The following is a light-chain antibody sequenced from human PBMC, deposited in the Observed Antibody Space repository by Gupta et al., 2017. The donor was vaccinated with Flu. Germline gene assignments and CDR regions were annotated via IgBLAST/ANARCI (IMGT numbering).Light chain of an antibody. V-gene: IGLV4-69*01. J-gene: IGLJ3*02. CDR3: QNEGTSINLV. CDR2: VSSDGSH. Sequence: QLVLTQSPSASASLGASIKLTCTLSSGHSSYAIAWHQQQPEKGPRSLMKVSSDGSHSKGDGIPDRVSGSSSAAARSITISRPQAEEDAYYYSQNEGTSINLVFGGGTKLTVL. CDR1: SGHSSYA.